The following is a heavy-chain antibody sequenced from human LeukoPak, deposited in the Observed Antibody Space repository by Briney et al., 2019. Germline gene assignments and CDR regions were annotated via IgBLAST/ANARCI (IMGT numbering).Heavy chain of an antibody. V-gene: IGHV4-38-2*02. D-gene: IGHD3-10*01. CDR1: GMSITSRHY. CDR3: ARARDYYGSGSYYAFDY. CDR2: TSHSDSP. J-gene: IGHJ4*02. Sequence: SETLSLTCSVSGMSITSRHYWGWIRQPPGKGLEWIGSTSHSDSPYYNPSLESRVTISLDTSRNQFSLKLTSVTAADTAVYYCARARDYYGSGSYYAFDYWGQGTLVTVSS.